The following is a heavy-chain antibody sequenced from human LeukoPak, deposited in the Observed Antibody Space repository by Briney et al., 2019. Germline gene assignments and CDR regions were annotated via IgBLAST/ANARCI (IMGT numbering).Heavy chain of an antibody. CDR2: IGTDGDT. V-gene: IGHV3-13*01. Sequence: LSGGSLRLSCAASGFTFSDYDMHWVRQATGKGLEWVSAIGTDGDTYYTGSVKGRFTISRENAKNSLYLQMNSLRAGDTAVYYCARVAKERVGGVYYFDYWGQGTLVTVSS. D-gene: IGHD1-1*01. CDR1: GFTFSDYD. J-gene: IGHJ4*02. CDR3: ARVAKERVGGVYYFDY.